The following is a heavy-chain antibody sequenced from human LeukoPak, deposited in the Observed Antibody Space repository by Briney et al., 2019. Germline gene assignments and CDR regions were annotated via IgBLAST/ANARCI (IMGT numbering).Heavy chain of an antibody. CDR2: INHSGST. CDR1: GGSISSSSYY. D-gene: IGHD4-23*01. J-gene: IGHJ3*02. V-gene: IGHV4-39*07. CDR3: ARGRRHDYGGKGRAFDI. Sequence: PSETLSLTCTVSGGSISSSSYYWSWIRQPPGKGLEWIGEINHSGSTNYNPSLKSRVTISVDTSKNQFSLKLSSVTAADTAVYYCARGRRHDYGGKGRAFDIWGQGTMVTVSS.